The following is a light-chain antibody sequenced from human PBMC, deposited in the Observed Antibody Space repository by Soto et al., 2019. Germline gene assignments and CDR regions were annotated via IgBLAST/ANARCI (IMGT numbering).Light chain of an antibody. V-gene: IGLV1-51*02. CDR2: EDN. CDR3: GAWDTSLGGGV. CDR1: TSNIGSDY. J-gene: IGLJ2*01. Sequence: QSVLTQPPSVSAAPGQRVTISCSGSTSNIGSDYVSWYQQLPGTAPKLLIYEDNKRPSGIPDRFSGSKSGTSATLGITGLQTGDEADYYCGAWDTSLGGGVFGGGTKLTVL.